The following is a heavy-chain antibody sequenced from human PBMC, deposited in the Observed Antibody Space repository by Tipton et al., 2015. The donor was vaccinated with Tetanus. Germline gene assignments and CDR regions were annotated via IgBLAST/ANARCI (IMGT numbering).Heavy chain of an antibody. CDR3: ARANYDSSKKGPFDS. V-gene: IGHV4-59*02. J-gene: IGHJ4*02. Sequence: TLSLTCTVSGDSVSGYYWSWIRQPPGKGLEWIGYVYYTGSTNHNPSLKSRVTISMDRSKNQISLQLTSVTAADTAVYYCARANYDSSKKGPFDSWGQGSLVIVSS. CDR1: GDSVSGYY. D-gene: IGHD1-7*01. CDR2: VYYTGST.